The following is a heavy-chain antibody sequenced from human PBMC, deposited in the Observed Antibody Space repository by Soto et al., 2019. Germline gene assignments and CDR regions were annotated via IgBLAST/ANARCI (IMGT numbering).Heavy chain of an antibody. CDR1: GFTFSCYA. J-gene: IGHJ4*02. CDR3: AKGVSQYTPLALFDY. Sequence: PGGSLRLSCAASGFTFSCYAMSWVRQAPGKGLEWVSTISGSDGRTYSTDSVKGRFTISRDNSRNTAYLQMNSLRVEDTAVYYCAKGVSQYTPLALFDYWGRGTLVTVSS. D-gene: IGHD5-18*01. CDR2: ISGSDGRT. V-gene: IGHV3-23*01.